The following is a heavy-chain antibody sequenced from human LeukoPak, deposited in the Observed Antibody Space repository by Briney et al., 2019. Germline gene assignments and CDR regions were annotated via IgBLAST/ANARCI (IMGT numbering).Heavy chain of an antibody. CDR1: GGSISSSNW. CDR2: IYHSGST. CDR3: ARERGYYYDSSGYQSTVGFDY. Sequence: SETLSLTCAVSGGSISSSNWWSWVRQPPGKGLEWIGEIYHSGSTNYNPSLKSRVTISVDTSKNQFSLKLSSVTAADTAVYYCARERGYYYDSSGYQSTVGFDYWGQGTLVTVSS. D-gene: IGHD3-22*01. V-gene: IGHV4-4*02. J-gene: IGHJ4*02.